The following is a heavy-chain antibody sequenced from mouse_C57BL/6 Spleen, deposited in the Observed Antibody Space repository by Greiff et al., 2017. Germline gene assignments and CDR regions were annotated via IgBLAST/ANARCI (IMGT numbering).Heavy chain of an antibody. D-gene: IGHD1-1*01. CDR3: TITTVVDWYFDV. J-gene: IGHJ1*03. CDR1: GYTFTSYW. V-gene: IGHV1-5*01. Sequence: VHVKQSGTVLARPGASVKMSCKTSGYTFTSYWMHWVKQRPGQGLEWIGAIYPGNSDTSYNQKFKGKAKLTAVTSASTAYMELSSLTNEDSAVYYCTITTVVDWYFDVWGTGTTVTVSS. CDR2: IYPGNSDT.